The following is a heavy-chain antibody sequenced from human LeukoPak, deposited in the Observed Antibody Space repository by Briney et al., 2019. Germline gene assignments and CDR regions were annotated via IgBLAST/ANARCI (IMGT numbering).Heavy chain of an antibody. CDR3: ARVKWELHAFDI. V-gene: IGHV3-30-3*01. Sequence: PGRSLRLSCAASGFTFSSYAMHWVRQAPGKGLEWVAVISYDGSNKYYADSVKGRFTISRDNPKNTLYLQMNSLRAEDTAVYYCARVKWELHAFDIWGQGTMVTVSS. CDR2: ISYDGSNK. CDR1: GFTFSSYA. D-gene: IGHD1-26*01. J-gene: IGHJ3*02.